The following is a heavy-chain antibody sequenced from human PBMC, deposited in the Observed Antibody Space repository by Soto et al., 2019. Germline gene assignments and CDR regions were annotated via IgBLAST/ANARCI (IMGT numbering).Heavy chain of an antibody. J-gene: IGHJ4*02. Sequence: GESLKISCKGSGYSFTSYWIGWVRQMPGKGLEWMGIIYPGDSDTRYSPSFQGQVTISADKSISTAYLQWSSLKASDTAMYYCARQTENYDFWSGYPNLYYFDYWGQGTLVTVSS. CDR1: GYSFTSYW. CDR3: ARQTENYDFWSGYPNLYYFDY. CDR2: IYPGDSDT. D-gene: IGHD3-3*01. V-gene: IGHV5-51*01.